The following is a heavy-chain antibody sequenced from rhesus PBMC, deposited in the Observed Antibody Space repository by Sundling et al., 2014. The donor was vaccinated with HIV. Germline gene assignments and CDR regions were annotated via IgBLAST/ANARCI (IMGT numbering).Heavy chain of an antibody. V-gene: IGHV4-80*01. CDR3: ATLWTGFSRFDV. J-gene: IGHJ5-1*01. CDR2: INGNSGDT. Sequence: QVQLQESGPGLVKPSETLSLTCTVSGASISNYWWNWIRQPPGKGLEWIGEINGNSGDTNYNPSLKSRITISRDTSKNQFSLNLSSVTAADTAVYYCATLWTGFSRFDVWGPGVLVTVSS. D-gene: IGHD3-3*01. CDR1: GASISNYW.